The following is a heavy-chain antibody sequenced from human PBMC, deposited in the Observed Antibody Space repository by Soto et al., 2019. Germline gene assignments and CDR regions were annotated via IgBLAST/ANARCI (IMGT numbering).Heavy chain of an antibody. Sequence: GGSLRLSCAASGFTFSSYAMSWVRQAPGKGLEWVSAISGSGGSTYYADSVKGRFTISRDNSKNTLYLQMNSLRAEDTAVYYCAKSTEIVVVITTSFDYWGQGTLVTVSS. D-gene: IGHD3-22*01. CDR2: ISGSGGST. CDR3: AKSTEIVVVITTSFDY. CDR1: GFTFSSYA. V-gene: IGHV3-23*01. J-gene: IGHJ4*02.